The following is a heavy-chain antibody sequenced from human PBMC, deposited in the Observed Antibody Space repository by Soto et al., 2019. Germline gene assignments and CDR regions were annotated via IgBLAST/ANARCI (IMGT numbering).Heavy chain of an antibody. Sequence: GASVKVSCKASGYTFTSYGISWVRQAPGQGLEWMGWISAYNGNTNYAQKLQGRVTITADESTSTAYMELSSLRSEDTAVYYCARDSRQGSGGSCYDYWGQGTLVTVSS. J-gene: IGHJ4*02. V-gene: IGHV1-18*01. CDR1: GYTFTSYG. CDR2: ISAYNGNT. CDR3: ARDSRQGSGGSCYDY. D-gene: IGHD2-15*01.